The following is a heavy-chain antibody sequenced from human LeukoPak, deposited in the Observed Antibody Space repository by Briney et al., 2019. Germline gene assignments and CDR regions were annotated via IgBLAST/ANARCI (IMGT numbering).Heavy chain of an antibody. J-gene: IGHJ5*02. Sequence: SQTLSLTCAISGDGVSSNSATWNWIRQSPSRGLEWLGRTYYRSKWYNDYAVSVKSRITINPDTSKNQFSLQLNSMTPEDTAVYYCAREALSLGSVNWFDPWGQGTLVTVSS. V-gene: IGHV6-1*01. CDR2: TYYRSKWYN. D-gene: IGHD3-16*01. CDR1: GDGVSSNSAT. CDR3: AREALSLGSVNWFDP.